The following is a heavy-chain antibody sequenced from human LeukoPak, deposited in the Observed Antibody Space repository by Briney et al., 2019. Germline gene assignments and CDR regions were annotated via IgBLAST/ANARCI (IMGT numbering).Heavy chain of an antibody. CDR3: TTAPAQSDY. V-gene: IGHV3-15*01. Sequence: GGSLRLSCAASGFTFSNAWMSWVRQAPGKGLEWGGRIKSKTDSGTTDYAAPVKGRFTISRDDSNNTLYLQMNSLKTEDTAMYYCTTAPAQSDYWGQGTLVTVFS. J-gene: IGHJ4*02. CDR1: GFTFSNAW. D-gene: IGHD2-2*01. CDR2: IKSKTDSGTT.